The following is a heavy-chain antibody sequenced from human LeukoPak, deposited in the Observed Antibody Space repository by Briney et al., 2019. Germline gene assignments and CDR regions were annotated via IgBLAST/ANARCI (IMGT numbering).Heavy chain of an antibody. D-gene: IGHD1-26*01. Sequence: SETLSLTCTVSGGSINSSDHYWAWIRQPPGKGLEWIGYIYHSGSTYYNPSLKGRVTISVDRSKNQFSLKLSSVTAADTAVYYCARGLGGAGRTFDYWGQGTLVTVSS. V-gene: IGHV4-39*07. CDR2: IYHSGST. CDR3: ARGLGGAGRTFDY. CDR1: GGSINSSDHY. J-gene: IGHJ4*02.